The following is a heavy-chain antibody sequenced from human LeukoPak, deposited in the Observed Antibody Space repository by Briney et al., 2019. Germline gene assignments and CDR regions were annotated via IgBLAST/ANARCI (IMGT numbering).Heavy chain of an antibody. CDR1: GYTFTGYY. CDR2: INPNSGGT. V-gene: IGHV1-2*02. Sequence: ASVKVSCKASGYTFTGYYMHWVRQAPGQGLEWMGWINPNSGGTNYAQKFQGRVTMTRDTSISTADMELSRPRSDDTAVYYCAKGPVVVTATPTPGDYWGQGTLVTVSS. J-gene: IGHJ4*02. CDR3: AKGPVVVTATPTPGDY. D-gene: IGHD2-21*02.